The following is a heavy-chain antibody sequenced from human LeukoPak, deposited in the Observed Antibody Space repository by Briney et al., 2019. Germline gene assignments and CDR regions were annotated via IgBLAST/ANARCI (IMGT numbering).Heavy chain of an antibody. V-gene: IGHV4-31*03. CDR3: AKQAVEGWYLGQFDY. CDR1: GASISSGGYY. Sequence: SQTLSHTCTVSGASISSGGYYWSWIRQHPGKGLEGIGYISYSGSTYYNPSLKSRVTISVDTSKNQFSLKLNSVTAADTAVYYCAKQAVEGWYLGQFDYWGQGTLVTVSS. CDR2: ISYSGST. D-gene: IGHD2-15*01. J-gene: IGHJ4*02.